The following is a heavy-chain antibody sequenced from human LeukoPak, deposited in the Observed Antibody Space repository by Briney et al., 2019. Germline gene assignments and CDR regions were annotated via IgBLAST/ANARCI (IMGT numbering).Heavy chain of an antibody. D-gene: IGHD4-11*01. CDR2: INSDGSST. CDR3: ATPAYCSNYALFDY. J-gene: IGHJ4*02. CDR1: GFTFSSYW. V-gene: IGHV3-74*01. Sequence: PGGSLRLSCAASGFTFSSYWMHWVRQAPGKGLVWVSRINSDGSSTSYADSVKGRFTISRDNAKNTLYLQMNSLRAEDTAVYYCATPAYCSNYALFDYWGQGTLVTVSS.